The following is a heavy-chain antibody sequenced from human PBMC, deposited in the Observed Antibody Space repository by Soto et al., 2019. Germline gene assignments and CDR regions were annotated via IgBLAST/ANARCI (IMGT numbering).Heavy chain of an antibody. D-gene: IGHD5-18*01. V-gene: IGHV4-34*01. J-gene: IGHJ4*02. Sequence: SETLSLTCAVYGGSFSGYYWSWVRQPPGKGLEWIGEINHSGSTNYNPSLKSRVTISVDTSKNQFSLKLSSVTAADTAVYYCARRRGYSYGSLDYWGQGTLVTVSS. CDR3: ARRRGYSYGSLDY. CDR1: GGSFSGYY. CDR2: INHSGST.